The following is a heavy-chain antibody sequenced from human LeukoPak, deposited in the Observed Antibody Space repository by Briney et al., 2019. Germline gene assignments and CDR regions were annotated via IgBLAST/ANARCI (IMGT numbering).Heavy chain of an antibody. CDR3: AKDGPRRIPYYMDV. J-gene: IGHJ6*03. Sequence: GGSLRLSCAASGFTFSSYAMHWVRKAPGKGLEWVAVISYDGSNKYYADSVKGRFTISRDNSNNTLYLQMNSLRAEDTAVYYCAKDGPRRIPYYMDVWGKGTTVTISS. V-gene: IGHV3-30*04. D-gene: IGHD3-16*01. CDR2: ISYDGSNK. CDR1: GFTFSSYA.